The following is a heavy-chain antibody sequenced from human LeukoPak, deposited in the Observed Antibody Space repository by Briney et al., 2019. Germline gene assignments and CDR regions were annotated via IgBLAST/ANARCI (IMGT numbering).Heavy chain of an antibody. CDR1: GDSITSEYF. J-gene: IGHJ4*02. V-gene: IGHV4-38-2*02. CDR3: ARAILSGYPDS. CDR2: MFHSGRA. Sequence: PSETLSLTCTVSGDSITSEYFWGWLRQTPGKGLEWFGSMFHSGRAYYGPSLRSRVTISVDTSKNQFSLELSSVTAADTAVYYCARAILSGYPDSWGQGTLVIVFS. D-gene: IGHD3-3*01.